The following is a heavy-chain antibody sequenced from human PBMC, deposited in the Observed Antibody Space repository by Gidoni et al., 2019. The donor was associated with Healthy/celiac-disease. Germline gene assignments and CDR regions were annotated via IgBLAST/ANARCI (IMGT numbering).Heavy chain of an antibody. CDR1: GFSLSTSGMR. V-gene: IGHV2-70*04. J-gene: IGHJ3*02. CDR2: IDWDDDK. Sequence: QVTLKESGPALVQPTQTLTLTCTFSGFSLSTSGMRVTCIRQPPGKAPEWLGRIDWDDDKFYSTFLKNRRKISKDTSKNQVILTMTNMDPWETATYYCARQGSIAAFDIWGQGTMVTVSS. CDR3: ARQGSIAAFDI. D-gene: IGHD2-15*01.